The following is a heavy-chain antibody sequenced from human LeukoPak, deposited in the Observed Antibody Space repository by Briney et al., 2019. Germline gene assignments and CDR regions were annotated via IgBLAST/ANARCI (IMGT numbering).Heavy chain of an antibody. CDR2: IYDSGSA. CDR1: GASISGYY. V-gene: IGHV4-59*08. CDR3: ARQEGEVAASNCFDP. Sequence: SETLSLTCTVSGASISGYYWNWIRQPPGKGLEWIGFIYDSGSATYNPSLKSRVTISVDASKKEISLMLSFVTAADTAVYYCARQEGEVAASNCFDPWGQGTLVTVSS. D-gene: IGHD2-15*01. J-gene: IGHJ5*02.